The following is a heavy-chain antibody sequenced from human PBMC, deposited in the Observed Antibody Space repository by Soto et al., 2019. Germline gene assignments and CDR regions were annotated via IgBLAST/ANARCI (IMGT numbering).Heavy chain of an antibody. CDR3: VRGRSDSLMDV. CDR2: ISSSCATI. Sequence: EVQLVESGGDLVQPGGSLRLSCAGSGFTLNSFSMNWVRQAPGKGLEWVSYISSSCATIYYADSVKGRFTISRDDAKNSLYLQMNSLRDDDTAVYYCVRGRSDSLMDVWGQGTTVTVSS. V-gene: IGHV3-48*02. CDR1: GFTLNSFS. D-gene: IGHD2-15*01. J-gene: IGHJ6*02.